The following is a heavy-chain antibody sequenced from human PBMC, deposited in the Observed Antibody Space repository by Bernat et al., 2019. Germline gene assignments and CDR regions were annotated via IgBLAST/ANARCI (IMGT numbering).Heavy chain of an antibody. CDR2: ISGSGGST. Sequence: EVQLVESGGGLVQPGGSLRLSCAASGFTFSSYAMSWVRQAPGKGLEWVSAISGSGGSTYYADSVKGRFTISRDNSKNTLYLQMNSLRAEDTAVYYCAKGGYCSGGSGYAGLWDVWGQGTTVTVSS. V-gene: IGHV3-23*04. CDR1: GFTFSSYA. CDR3: AKGGYCSGGSGYAGLWDV. D-gene: IGHD2-15*01. J-gene: IGHJ6*02.